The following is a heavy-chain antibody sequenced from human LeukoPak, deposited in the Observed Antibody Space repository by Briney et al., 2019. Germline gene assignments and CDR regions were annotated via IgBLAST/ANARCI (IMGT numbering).Heavy chain of an antibody. J-gene: IGHJ4*02. CDR3: AKDLYSGYDWGGVDY. CDR2: ISYDGSNK. V-gene: IGHV3-30*18. D-gene: IGHD5-12*01. CDR1: GFTFSSCG. Sequence: GGSLRLSCAASGFTFSSCGMHWVRQAPGKGLEWVAVISYDGSNKYYADSVKCRFTISRDNSKNTLYLQMNSLRAEDTAVYYCAKDLYSGYDWGGVDYWGQGTLVTVSS.